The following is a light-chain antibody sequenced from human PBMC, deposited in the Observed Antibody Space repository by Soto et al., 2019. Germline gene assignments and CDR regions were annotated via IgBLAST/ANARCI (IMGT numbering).Light chain of an antibody. CDR1: SGHSSYA. CDR3: QTWGTGTLV. Sequence: QLVLTQSPSASASLGASVKLTCTLSSGHSSYAIAWHQQQPEKGPRYLMKLNSDGSHSKGDGIPDRFSGSSSGAERSLTISGLQSEDEADYYCQTWGTGTLVFGGGTKLTLL. V-gene: IGLV4-69*01. J-gene: IGLJ3*02. CDR2: LNSDGSH.